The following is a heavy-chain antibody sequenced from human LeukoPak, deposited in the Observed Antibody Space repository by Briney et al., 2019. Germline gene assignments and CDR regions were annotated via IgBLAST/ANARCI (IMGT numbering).Heavy chain of an antibody. CDR1: GLTFSSYW. CDR3: ARGGGETSSGQLFDY. D-gene: IGHD6-19*01. V-gene: IGHV3-7*01. J-gene: IGHJ4*02. Sequence: GGSLRLSCAASGLTFSSYWMSWVRQAPGKGLEWVANIKQDGSEKYYVDSVKGRFTISRDNAKNSLYLQMNSLRAEDTAVYYCARGGGETSSGQLFDYWGQGTLVTVSS. CDR2: IKQDGSEK.